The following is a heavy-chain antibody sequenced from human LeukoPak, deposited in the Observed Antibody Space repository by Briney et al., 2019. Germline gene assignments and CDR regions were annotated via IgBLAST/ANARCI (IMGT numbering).Heavy chain of an antibody. D-gene: IGHD6-19*01. J-gene: IGHJ5*02. CDR1: GFTFSSYS. CDR2: ISSSSSYI. CDR3: ARAGGGSSGWYWFDP. V-gene: IGHV3-21*01. Sequence: PGGSLRLSCAASGFTFSSYSMNWVRQAPGKGLEWVSSISSSSSYIYYADSVKGRFTISRDNAKNSLYLQMNSLRAEDTAVYYCARAGGGSSGWYWFDPWGQGTLVTVSS.